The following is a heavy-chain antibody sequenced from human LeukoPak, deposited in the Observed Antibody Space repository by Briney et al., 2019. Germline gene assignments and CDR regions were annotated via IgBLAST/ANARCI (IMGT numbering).Heavy chain of an antibody. V-gene: IGHV1-69*13. CDR3: ARVVVGNNIWLDP. D-gene: IGHD2-15*01. Sequence: ASVKVSCKASGGTFSSYAISWVRQAPGQGLEWMGGIIPIFGTANYAQKFQGRVTITADESTSTAYMELSSLRSEDTAVYYCARVVVGNNIWLDPWGQGALVTVSP. CDR1: GGTFSSYA. CDR2: IIPIFGTA. J-gene: IGHJ5*02.